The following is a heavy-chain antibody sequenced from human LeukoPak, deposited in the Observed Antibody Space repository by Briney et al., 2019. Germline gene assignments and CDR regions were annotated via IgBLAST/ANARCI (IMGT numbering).Heavy chain of an antibody. CDR1: GFTFSRYW. D-gene: IGHD3-22*01. CDR3: ARDYDSSGYYSFQH. Sequence: GGSLRLSCAASGFTFSRYWMHWVHQAPGRGLVWVSRINGDGSSIRYADSVKGRFTNSRDNAKNTLYLQMNSLRAEDTAVYYCARDYDSSGYYSFQHWGQGTLVTVSS. CDR2: INGDGSSI. J-gene: IGHJ1*01. V-gene: IGHV3-74*01.